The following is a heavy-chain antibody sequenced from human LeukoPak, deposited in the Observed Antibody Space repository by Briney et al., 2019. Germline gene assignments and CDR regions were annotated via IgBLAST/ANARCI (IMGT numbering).Heavy chain of an antibody. D-gene: IGHD3-22*01. CDR2: VSSTSRFI. V-gene: IGHV3-21*01. J-gene: IGHJ1*01. Sequence: PGGSLRLSCAASGFTFTTYSMNWVRQAPGKGLEWVSFVSSTSRFISYADSVKGRFTISRDNAKNSLYLQMTSLRAEDTAVYYCARDLRGYPCWGQGTLVTVSS. CDR3: ARDLRGYPC. CDR1: GFTFTTYS.